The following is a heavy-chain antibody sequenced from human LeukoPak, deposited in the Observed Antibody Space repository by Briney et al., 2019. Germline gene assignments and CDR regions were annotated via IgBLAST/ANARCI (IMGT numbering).Heavy chain of an antibody. CDR2: ISGSGGSGGST. CDR1: GFTFRTYA. J-gene: IGHJ4*02. V-gene: IGHV3-23*01. CDR3: AKVPHYYYGSGSFHFDF. Sequence: GGSLRLSCAVSGFTFRTYAMSWVRQAPGKGLEWVSAISGSGGSGGSTDYADSVKGRFTISRDNSKNTLYLQMNSLRAEDTAVYYCAKVPHYYYGSGSFHFDFWGQGTLVAVSS. D-gene: IGHD3-10*01.